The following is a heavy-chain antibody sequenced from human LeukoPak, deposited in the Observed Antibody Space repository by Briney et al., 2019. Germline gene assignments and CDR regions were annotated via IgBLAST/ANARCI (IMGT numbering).Heavy chain of an antibody. D-gene: IGHD6-13*01. Sequence: GGSLRLSCAASGFTFSSYSMNWVRQAPGKGLEWVSSISSSSSYIYYADSVKGRFTISRGNAKNSLYLQMNSLRAEDTAVYYCASGVAAAGSYYMDVWGKGTTVTVSS. V-gene: IGHV3-21*01. J-gene: IGHJ6*03. CDR3: ASGVAAAGSYYMDV. CDR1: GFTFSSYS. CDR2: ISSSSSYI.